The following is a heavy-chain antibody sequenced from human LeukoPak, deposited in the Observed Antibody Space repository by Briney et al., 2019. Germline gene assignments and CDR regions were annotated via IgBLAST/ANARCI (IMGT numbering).Heavy chain of an antibody. CDR1: GFTFSSHE. CDR2: ISSGGSTI. J-gene: IGHJ5*02. Sequence: PGGCLRLSCAASGFTFSSHEMNWVRQPPGKGLEWVSYISSGGSTIYYADSVKGRFTVSRDNAKDSLYLQMNSLRAEDTALYYCARDVWFDAWGQGTLVTVSS. V-gene: IGHV3-48*03. CDR3: ARDVWFDA.